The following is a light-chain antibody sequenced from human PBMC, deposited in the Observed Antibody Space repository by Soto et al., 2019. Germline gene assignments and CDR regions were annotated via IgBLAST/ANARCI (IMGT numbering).Light chain of an antibody. V-gene: IGKV4-1*01. CDR1: QSFLYSSNNKNY. CDR2: WAS. CDR3: QQYYSTPLT. Sequence: DIVMTQSPDSLAVSLGERATINCKSSQSFLYSSNNKNYLAWYQQKPGQPPKRLIYWASTRDFGVPDRFSGSGSGTDFSLTISSLQAEDVAVYYCQQYYSTPLTFAGGTKVDIK. J-gene: IGKJ4*01.